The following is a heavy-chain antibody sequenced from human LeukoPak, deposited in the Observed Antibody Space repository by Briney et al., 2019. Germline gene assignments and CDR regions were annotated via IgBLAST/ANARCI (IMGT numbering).Heavy chain of an antibody. D-gene: IGHD3-3*01. CDR1: GGSISSYY. CDR2: IYYSGST. CDR3: ARSPYDFWRSPTRFDP. Sequence: PSETLSLTCTVSGGSISSYYWSWIRQPPGKGLEWIGCIYYSGSTNYNPSLKSRVTISVDTSKNQFSPKLSSVTAADTAVYYCARSPYDFWRSPTRFDPWGQGTLVTVSS. V-gene: IGHV4-59*01. J-gene: IGHJ5*02.